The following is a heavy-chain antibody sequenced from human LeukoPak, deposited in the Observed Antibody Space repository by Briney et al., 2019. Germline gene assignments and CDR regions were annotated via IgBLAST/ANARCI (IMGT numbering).Heavy chain of an antibody. Sequence: PGGSLRLSCAASGFTFSSYSMNWVRQAPGKGLEWVSSISSSSYIYYADSVKGRFTISRDNAKNSLYLQMNSLRAEDTAVYYCARGWFGEAPFDYWGQGTLVTVSS. V-gene: IGHV3-21*01. CDR1: GFTFSSYS. J-gene: IGHJ4*02. CDR3: ARGWFGEAPFDY. CDR2: ISSSSYI. D-gene: IGHD3-10*01.